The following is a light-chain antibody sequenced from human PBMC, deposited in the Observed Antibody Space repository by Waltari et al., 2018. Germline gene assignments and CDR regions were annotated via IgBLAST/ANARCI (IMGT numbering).Light chain of an antibody. CDR2: VNSDGSH. CDR1: SGHSSYS. V-gene: IGLV4-69*01. Sequence: QPMLTQSPCASASLGASVKLTCTLSSGHSSYSIAWHQQHPEKGPRYLMKVNSDGSHIKGDGHPDRFSRSSSGTERYLSLSSLQSEDEADYYCQTGGFGSWVFGGGTKLTVL. CDR3: QTGGFGSWV. J-gene: IGLJ3*02.